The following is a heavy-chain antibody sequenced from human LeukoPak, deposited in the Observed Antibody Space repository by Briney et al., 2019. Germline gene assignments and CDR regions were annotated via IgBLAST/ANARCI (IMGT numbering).Heavy chain of an antibody. CDR3: ARLIAVAAVLDY. CDR2: ISAYNGNT. Sequence: DSVKVSCKASGYTFTSYGISWVRQAPGQGLEWMGWISAYNGNTNYAQKLQDRVTMTTDTSTSTAYMELRSLRSDDTAVYYCARLIAVAAVLDYWGQGTLVTVSS. D-gene: IGHD6-19*01. V-gene: IGHV1-18*01. CDR1: GYTFTSYG. J-gene: IGHJ4*02.